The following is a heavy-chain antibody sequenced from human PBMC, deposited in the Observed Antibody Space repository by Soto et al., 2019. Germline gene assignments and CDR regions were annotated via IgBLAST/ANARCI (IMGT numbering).Heavy chain of an antibody. V-gene: IGHV4-61*01. J-gene: IGHJ5*02. D-gene: IGHD4-17*01. CDR3: ARGYSTVTTYWFDP. CDR1: GGSVSGGSYY. CDR2: IYCSGST. Sequence: SETLSLTCTVSGGSVSGGSYYWSWIRQPPGKGLEWIGYIYCSGSTNYNPSLKSRVTISVDTSKNQFSLKLSSVTAADTAVYYCARGYSTVTTYWFDPWGPGTLVTVSS.